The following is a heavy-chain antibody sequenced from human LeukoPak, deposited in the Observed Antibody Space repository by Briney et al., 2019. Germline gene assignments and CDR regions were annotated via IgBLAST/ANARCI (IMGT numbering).Heavy chain of an antibody. CDR1: GFTFSSYA. Sequence: PGGSLRLSCVASGFTFSSYAMSWVRQAAGKGLEWVSSTSSSGETTYYADSVKGRFTISRDNSRNTLYLQMNSLRAEDTAVYYCAKDRPNYYGTNGHYYRRDGDCWGQGTPVTVSS. D-gene: IGHD4/OR15-4a*01. J-gene: IGHJ4*02. CDR2: TSSSGETT. CDR3: AKDRPNYYGTNGHYYRRDGDC. V-gene: IGHV3-23*01.